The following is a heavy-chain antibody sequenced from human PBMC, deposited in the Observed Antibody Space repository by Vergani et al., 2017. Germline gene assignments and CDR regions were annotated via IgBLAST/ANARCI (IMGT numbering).Heavy chain of an antibody. J-gene: IGHJ6*03. CDR3: ARWPARRNYYYYYMDV. Sequence: QVQLQESGPGLVKPSQTLSLTCTVSGGSLSSVGYYWSWIRQHPGKGLEWIGYIYYSGSTYYNPSLKSRVTISVDTSKNQFSLKLSSVTAADTAVYYCARWPARRNYYYYYMDVWGKGTTVTVSS. V-gene: IGHV4-31*03. CDR2: IYYSGST. D-gene: IGHD6-6*01. CDR1: GGSLSSVGYY.